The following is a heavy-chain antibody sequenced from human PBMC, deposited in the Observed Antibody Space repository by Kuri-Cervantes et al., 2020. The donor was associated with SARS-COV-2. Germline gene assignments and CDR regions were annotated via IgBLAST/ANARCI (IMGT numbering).Heavy chain of an antibody. Sequence: AGSLRLSCAASGFTFSSYGMHWVRQAPGKGLEWVAVIWYGGSNKYYADSVKGRFTISRDNSKNTLYLQMNSLRAEDTAVYYCAKDYSSSSDWYFDLWGRGTLVTVSS. CDR1: GFTFSSYG. J-gene: IGHJ2*01. CDR2: IWYGGSNK. V-gene: IGHV3-30*02. D-gene: IGHD6-6*01. CDR3: AKDYSSSSDWYFDL.